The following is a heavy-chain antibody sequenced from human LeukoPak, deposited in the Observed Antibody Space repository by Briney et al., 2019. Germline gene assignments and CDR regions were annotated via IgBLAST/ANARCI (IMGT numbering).Heavy chain of an antibody. V-gene: IGHV3-23*01. CDR3: AKGSKGTYDY. Sequence: GGSLRLSCVASGFTFSSDVMAWVRQAPGKGLEWVSSIIGSGGSRYYADSVKGRVTISRDNSKNTLYLQLYSLRAEDTAIYYCAKGSKGTYDYWGQGTLVTVSS. CDR2: IIGSGGSR. J-gene: IGHJ4*02. CDR1: GFTFSSDV.